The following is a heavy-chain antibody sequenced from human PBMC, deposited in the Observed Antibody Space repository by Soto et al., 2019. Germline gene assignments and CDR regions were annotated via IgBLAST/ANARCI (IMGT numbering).Heavy chain of an antibody. V-gene: IGHV3-30-3*01. CDR2: ISYDGSNK. CDR1: GFTFSSYA. D-gene: IGHD5-12*01. CDR3: ARVAVEMATIHVFDY. Sequence: QVQLVESGGGVVQPGRSLRLSCAASGFTFSSYAMHWVRQAPGKGLEWVAVISYDGSNKYYADSVKGRFPISRDNSKNAVCLQMNSLRAEATAVYYIARVAVEMATIHVFDYWGQGTLVTVSS. J-gene: IGHJ4*02.